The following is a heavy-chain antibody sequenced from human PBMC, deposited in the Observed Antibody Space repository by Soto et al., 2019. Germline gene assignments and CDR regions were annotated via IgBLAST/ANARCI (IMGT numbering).Heavy chain of an antibody. J-gene: IGHJ6*02. D-gene: IGHD6-6*01. CDR3: ARGGTTARLSGYYYYGMDV. CDR2: IIPIFGTA. CDR1: GGTFSSYA. V-gene: IGHV1-69*01. Sequence: QVQLVQSGAEVKKPGSSVKVSCKASGGTFSSYAIGWVRQAPGQGLEWMGGIIPIFGTANYAQKFQGRVTITADESTSTAYMELSSLRSEDTAVYYCARGGTTARLSGYYYYGMDVWGQGTTVTVSS.